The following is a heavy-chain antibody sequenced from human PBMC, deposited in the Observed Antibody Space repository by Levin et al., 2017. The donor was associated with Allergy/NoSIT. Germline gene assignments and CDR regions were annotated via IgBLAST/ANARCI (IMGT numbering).Heavy chain of an antibody. CDR3: AREHCSGGSGYSDGLFDY. J-gene: IGHJ4*02. D-gene: IGHD2-15*01. V-gene: IGHV1-18*01. CDR1: GYTFTSYG. CDR2: ISAYNGNT. Sequence: ASVKVSCKASGYTFTSYGISWVRQAPGQGLEWMGWISAYNGNTNYAQKLQGRVTMTTDTSTSTAYMELRSLRSDDTAVYYCAREHCSGGSGYSDGLFDYWGQGTLVTVSS.